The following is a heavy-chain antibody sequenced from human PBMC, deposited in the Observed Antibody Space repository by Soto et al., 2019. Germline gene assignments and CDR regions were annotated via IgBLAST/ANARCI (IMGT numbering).Heavy chain of an antibody. J-gene: IGHJ6*02. CDR1: GYSFTSYW. D-gene: IGHD5-18*01. Sequence: GESLKISCKGSGYSFTSYWIGWVRQMPGKGLEWMGIIYPGDSDTRYSPSFQGQVTISADKSISTAYLQWSSLKASDTAMYYCARRFSTAMGYYYYGMDVWGQGTTVTVSS. V-gene: IGHV5-51*01. CDR3: ARRFSTAMGYYYYGMDV. CDR2: IYPGDSDT.